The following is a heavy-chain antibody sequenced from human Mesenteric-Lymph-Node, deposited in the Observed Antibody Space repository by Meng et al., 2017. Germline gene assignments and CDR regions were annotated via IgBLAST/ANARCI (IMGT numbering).Heavy chain of an antibody. Sequence: QGHVPGSGPGLGKPLQTLSVTCTVSGDSISRGDHYWSWSRQHRGKGLELIGYFYFSGNTYYNPSLKSRVSISVDTSKNQFSLRLSSVTAADTAVYYCARYYYDSSGVTWIDPWGQGTLVTVSS. V-gene: IGHV4-31*03. CDR3: ARYYYDSSGVTWIDP. CDR2: FYFSGNT. D-gene: IGHD3-22*01. CDR1: GDSISRGDHY. J-gene: IGHJ5*02.